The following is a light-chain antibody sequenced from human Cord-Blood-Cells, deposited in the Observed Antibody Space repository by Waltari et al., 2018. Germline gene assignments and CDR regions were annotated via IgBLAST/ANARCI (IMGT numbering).Light chain of an antibody. V-gene: IGKV3-11*01. CDR1: QSVSSY. CDR3: QQRSNWPPGLT. CDR2: DAS. Sequence: DIVLTQSPATLSLSPVEISTLPCRASQSVSSYLAWYQQKPGQSPRLLIYDASNRATGIPARFSGSGSGTDFTLTISSLEPEDFAVYYCQQRSNWPPGLTFGGGTKVEIK. J-gene: IGKJ4*01.